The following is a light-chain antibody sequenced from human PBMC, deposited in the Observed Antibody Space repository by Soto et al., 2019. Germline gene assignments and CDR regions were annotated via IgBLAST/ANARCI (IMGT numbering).Light chain of an antibody. V-gene: IGKV4-1*01. CDR3: QQYYNIPIT. Sequence: DFVMTQFPDSLAVSLGERATINCKSSQSVFYNSNKKNYLAWYQQKPGQPPKLLISWASTRESGVPDRFSGGGSGKDFTLTISRLQAEDVAVYFCQQYYNIPITFGQGTRLDIK. J-gene: IGKJ5*01. CDR2: WAS. CDR1: QSVFYNSNKKNY.